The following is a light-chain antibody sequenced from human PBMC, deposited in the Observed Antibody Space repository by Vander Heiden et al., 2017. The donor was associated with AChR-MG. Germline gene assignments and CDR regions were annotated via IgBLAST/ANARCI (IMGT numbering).Light chain of an antibody. Sequence: QPVLTQPPSASGTPGQRVTISCSGSSSNIGSNFVYWYQQVPGTAPKLLIYRNNQRPSGVPDRFSGSKSGTSASLAISGLRSEDEADYHCAAWDDSLSGLWVFGGGTKVTVL. J-gene: IGLJ3*02. V-gene: IGLV1-47*01. CDR2: RNN. CDR1: SSNIGSNF. CDR3: AAWDDSLSGLWV.